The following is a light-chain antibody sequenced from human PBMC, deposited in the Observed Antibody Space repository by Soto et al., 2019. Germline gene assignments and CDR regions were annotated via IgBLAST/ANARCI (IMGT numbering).Light chain of an antibody. CDR2: GAS. Sequence: EIVLTQSPGTLSLSPGERATLSCRASQSVSSSYLAWYQQKPGQAPRLLIYGASSRATGIPHRFSGSGSGTDFTLTISRLEPEEFAVYYCQQYGSSPCTFGPGTKVDIK. CDR3: QQYGSSPCT. V-gene: IGKV3-20*01. J-gene: IGKJ3*01. CDR1: QSVSSSY.